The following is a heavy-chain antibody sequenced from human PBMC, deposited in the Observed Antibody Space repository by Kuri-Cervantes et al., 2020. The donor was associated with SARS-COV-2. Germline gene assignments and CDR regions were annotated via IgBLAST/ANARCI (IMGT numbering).Heavy chain of an antibody. D-gene: IGHD4-17*01. J-gene: IGHJ6*03. Sequence: GESLKISCTASGFTFSDYSMTWIRQAPGKGLEYISYISSSGSTMSYADSVKGRFTISRDNAKNSLYLQMNSLRAEDTALYHCARVSTVTNGPGTRNYYYYYMDVWGKGTTVTVSS. CDR3: ARVSTVTNGPGTRNYYYYYMDV. V-gene: IGHV3-11*01. CDR2: ISSSGSTM. CDR1: GFTFSDYS.